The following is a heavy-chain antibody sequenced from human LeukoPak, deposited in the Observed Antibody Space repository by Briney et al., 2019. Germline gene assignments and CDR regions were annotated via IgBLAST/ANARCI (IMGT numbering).Heavy chain of an antibody. V-gene: IGHV1-8*01. J-gene: IGHJ4*02. Sequence: ASVKVSCKASGYTFTSYDINWVRQATGQGLEWMGWMNPNSGNTGYAQKFQGRVTMTRNTSISTAYMELSSLRSEDTAVYYCARGSRYYYGSGTEFLPYWGQGTLVTVSS. D-gene: IGHD3-10*01. CDR1: GYTFTSYD. CDR3: ARGSRYYYGSGTEFLPY. CDR2: MNPNSGNT.